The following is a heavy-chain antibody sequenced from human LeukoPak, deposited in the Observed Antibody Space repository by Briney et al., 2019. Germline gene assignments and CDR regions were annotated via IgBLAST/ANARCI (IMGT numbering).Heavy chain of an antibody. CDR1: GYTFSSYG. Sequence: ASVKVSCKATGYTFSSYGINWVRQAPGHGLEWMGWISGYNGNTEYAQKFQGRVTMTKDTSTRTAYMELRSLRSDDTAVYFCARERSDYYNTSGSSHWGQGTLVTVSS. D-gene: IGHD3-22*01. CDR3: ARERSDYYNTSGSSH. CDR2: ISGYNGNT. J-gene: IGHJ4*02. V-gene: IGHV1-18*01.